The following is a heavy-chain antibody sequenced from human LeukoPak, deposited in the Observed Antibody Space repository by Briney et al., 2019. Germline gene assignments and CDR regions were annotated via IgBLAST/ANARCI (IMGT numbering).Heavy chain of an antibody. CDR3: VRGYSEYWSD. V-gene: IGHV4-34*01. Sequence: SETLSLTCAAYGGSFSDFYWNWIRQPPGKGLEWIGQISHSGGINYNPSLRSRVTLSVDTSNNHFSLRLTPVTAADTAVYYCVRGYSEYWSDWGQGSLVTVSS. CDR1: GGSFSDFY. CDR2: ISHSGGI. J-gene: IGHJ4*02. D-gene: IGHD3-3*01.